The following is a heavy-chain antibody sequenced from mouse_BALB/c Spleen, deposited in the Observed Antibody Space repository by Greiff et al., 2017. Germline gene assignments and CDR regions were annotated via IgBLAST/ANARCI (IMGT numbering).Heavy chain of an antibody. CDR2: IDPANGNT. J-gene: IGHJ3*01. Sequence: EVKLQESGAELVKPGASVKLSCTASGFNIKDTYMHWVKQRPEQGLEWIGRIDPANGNTKYDPKFQGKATITADTSSNTAYLQLSSLTSEDTAVYYCARGYYGSTLAYWGQGTLVTVSA. V-gene: IGHV14-3*02. CDR1: GFNIKDTY. CDR3: ARGYYGSTLAY. D-gene: IGHD1-1*01.